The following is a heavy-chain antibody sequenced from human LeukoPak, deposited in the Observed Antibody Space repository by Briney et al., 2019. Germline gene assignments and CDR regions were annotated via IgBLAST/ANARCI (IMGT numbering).Heavy chain of an antibody. CDR3: AKLLGTATTYDS. CDR1: GFTFSGNW. J-gene: IGHJ4*02. D-gene: IGHD5-24*01. CDR2: INPDASQK. V-gene: IGHV3-7*01. Sequence: PGGSLTLSCEASGFTFSGNWMSWVRQAPGKGLEWVASINPDASQKFYVDSVKGRFTISRDNTKYSLDLQMNSLGAEGTAMYYCAKLLGTATTYDSWGQGTRVTVSS.